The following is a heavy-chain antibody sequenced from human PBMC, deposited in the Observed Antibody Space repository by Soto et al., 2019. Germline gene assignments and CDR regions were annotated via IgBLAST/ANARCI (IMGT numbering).Heavy chain of an antibody. CDR2: INDISNAI. D-gene: IGHD6-19*01. J-gene: IGHJ3*01. CDR3: ARDRPKTFSAEL. V-gene: IGHV3-48*04. Sequence: EVQLVESGGGLVQPGGSLRLSCTASGFTVTDHSMNWVRHAPGKGLEWLSYINDISNAIHYADSVKGRFAMSRDNATQSVFLQLHSLRVEYTGVYYCARDRPKTFSAELWGQGTVVTVS. CDR1: GFTVTDHS.